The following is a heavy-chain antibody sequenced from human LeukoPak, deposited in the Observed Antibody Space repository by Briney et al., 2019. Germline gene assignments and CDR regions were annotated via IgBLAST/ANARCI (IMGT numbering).Heavy chain of an antibody. Sequence: SETLSLTCTVSGDSLTNNYWSWIRQPPGKGLEWIGYIYYSGSTNYNPSLKSRVTISVDTSKNQFSLKLSSVTAADTAVYYCARHGQQLVFDYWGQGTLVTVSS. CDR3: ARHGQQLVFDY. D-gene: IGHD6-13*01. V-gene: IGHV4-59*08. J-gene: IGHJ4*02. CDR1: GDSLTNNY. CDR2: IYYSGST.